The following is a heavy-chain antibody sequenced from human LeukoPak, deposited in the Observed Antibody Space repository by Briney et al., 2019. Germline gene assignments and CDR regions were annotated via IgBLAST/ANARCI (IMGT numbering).Heavy chain of an antibody. D-gene: IGHD3-22*01. CDR2: IYTSGST. V-gene: IGHV4-4*07. CDR3: ARVGGHYYDSSGYSPWAFDI. CDR1: GGSISSYY. Sequence: PSETLSLTCTVSGGSISSYYWSWIRQPAGKGLEWIGRIYTSGSTNYNPSLKSRVTMSVDTSKNQFSLKLSSVTAADTAVYYCARVGGHYYDSSGYSPWAFDIWGQGTMVTVSS. J-gene: IGHJ3*02.